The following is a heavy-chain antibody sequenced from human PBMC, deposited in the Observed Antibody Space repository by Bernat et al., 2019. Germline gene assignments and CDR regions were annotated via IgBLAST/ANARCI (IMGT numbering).Heavy chain of an antibody. D-gene: IGHD4-11*01. V-gene: IGHV1-3*01. CDR1: GYTFTSYA. CDR2: INAGNGNT. Sequence: QVQLVQSGAEVKKPGASVKVSCKASGYTFTSYAMHWVRQAPGQRLEWMGWINAGNGNTKYSQKFQGTVTITRDTSANTAYMELSSLRSEDTAVYYCARNSDSVTNGRLTVTAHDYWGQGTLVTVSS. J-gene: IGHJ4*02. CDR3: ARNSDSVTNGRLTVTAHDY.